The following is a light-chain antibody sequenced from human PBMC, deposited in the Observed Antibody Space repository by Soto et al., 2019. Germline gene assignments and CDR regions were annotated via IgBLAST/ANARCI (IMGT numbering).Light chain of an antibody. CDR3: LQSYSSPWT. CDR2: AAS. CDR1: RSISGY. Sequence: DIQMTQSPSSLSASVGDRVTITCRASRSISGYLSWFQQKPGKPPNLLIYAASSLQSGVPSRFSGSGSETDFTLTVSSLQPEDFATYYCLQSYSSPWTLGSGAKV. V-gene: IGKV1-39*01. J-gene: IGKJ1*01.